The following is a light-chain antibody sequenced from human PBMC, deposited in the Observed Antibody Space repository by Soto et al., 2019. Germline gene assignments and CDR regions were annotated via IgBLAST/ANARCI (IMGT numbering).Light chain of an antibody. Sequence: EIVLTQSPGTLSLSPGERATLSCRASQSVSSNYLARYQQKPGQAPRPLIYGASSRATGIPDRFSGSGDGTDFTLTISRLESEDFAVYYCQQYGSSPWTFGQGTKEEIK. CDR3: QQYGSSPWT. CDR1: QSVSSNY. V-gene: IGKV3-20*01. CDR2: GAS. J-gene: IGKJ1*01.